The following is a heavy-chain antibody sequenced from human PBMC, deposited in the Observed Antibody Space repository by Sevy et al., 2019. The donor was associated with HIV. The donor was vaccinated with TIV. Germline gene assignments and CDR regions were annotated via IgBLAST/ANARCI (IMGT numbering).Heavy chain of an antibody. CDR1: GFTFSTYW. CDR3: ATLSSPMPNSGWYDFFDH. CDR2: IKQDGSDK. Sequence: GGSLRLSCAASGFTFSTYWMSWVRQAPGKGLEWVANIKQDGSDKNYMDSVKGRFTISRDNAKNSLYLQMGGLRAEDTAVYYCATLSSPMPNSGWYDFFDHWGQGTLVTVSS. V-gene: IGHV3-7*01. D-gene: IGHD6-19*01. J-gene: IGHJ4*02.